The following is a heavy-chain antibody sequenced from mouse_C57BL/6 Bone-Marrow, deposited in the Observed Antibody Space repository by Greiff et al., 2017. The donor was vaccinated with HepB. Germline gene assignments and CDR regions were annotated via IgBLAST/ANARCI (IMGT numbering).Heavy chain of an antibody. CDR3: ARLSYYYGSSCYWYFDV. V-gene: IGHV5-6*01. CDR1: GFTFSSYG. D-gene: IGHD1-1*01. J-gene: IGHJ1*03. CDR2: ISSGGSYT. Sequence: EVQGVESGGDLVKPGGSLKLSCAASGFTFSSYGMSWVRQTPDKRLEWVATISSGGSYTYYPDSVKGRFTISRDNAKNTLYLQMSSLKSEDTAMYYWARLSYYYGSSCYWYFDVWGTGTTVTVSS.